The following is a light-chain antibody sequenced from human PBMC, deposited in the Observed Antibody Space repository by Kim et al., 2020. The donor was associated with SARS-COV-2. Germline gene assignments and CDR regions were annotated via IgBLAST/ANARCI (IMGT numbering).Light chain of an antibody. Sequence: VSVGDRVTITCRTSQGISSALAWYQQKPGKAPKVLIYDASSLGSGVPSRFSGSGSGTDFTLTISSLQPEDFATYFCQQFNNFPITFGQGTRLEIK. CDR2: DAS. CDR1: QGISSA. V-gene: IGKV1D-13*01. CDR3: QQFNNFPIT. J-gene: IGKJ5*01.